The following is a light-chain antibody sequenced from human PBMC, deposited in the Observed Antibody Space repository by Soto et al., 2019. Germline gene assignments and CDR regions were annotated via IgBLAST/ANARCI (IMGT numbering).Light chain of an antibody. J-gene: IGLJ3*02. CDR1: SSSIGAGYD. CDR2: GDN. CDR3: QSYDNSLSGSRV. V-gene: IGLV1-40*01. Sequence: QSALTQPPSVSGAPGQRVTISCTGSSSSIGAGYDVHWYQQLPGTAPKLLIYGDNNRPSGVPDRFSGSKSGTSASLAITGLQAEDEADYYCQSYDNSLSGSRVFGGGTKLTVL.